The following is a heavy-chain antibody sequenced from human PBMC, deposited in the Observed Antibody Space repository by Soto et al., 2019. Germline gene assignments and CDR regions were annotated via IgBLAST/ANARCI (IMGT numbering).Heavy chain of an antibody. CDR3: ARWTRREWLRSPNYYYYYGMDV. CDR1: GGSISSGGYY. CDR2: IYYSGST. V-gene: IGHV4-31*03. Sequence: TLSLTCTVSGGSISSGGYYWSWIRQHPGKGLEWIGYIYYSGSTYYNPSLKSRVTISVDTSKNQFSLKLSSVTAADTAVYYCARWTRREWLRSPNYYYYYGMDVWGQGTTVTVSS. D-gene: IGHD3-3*01. J-gene: IGHJ6*02.